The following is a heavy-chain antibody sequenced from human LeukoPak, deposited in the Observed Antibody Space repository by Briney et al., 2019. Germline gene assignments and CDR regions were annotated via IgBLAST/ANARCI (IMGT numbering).Heavy chain of an antibody. CDR2: IYYGGSI. D-gene: IGHD6-13*01. J-gene: IGHJ4*02. CDR3: ARAGIRYSSSWFGIDS. CDR1: GASIKTYY. V-gene: IGHV4-59*01. Sequence: SETLSLTCSVSGASIKTYYWSWVRQSPGKGLEWLAYIYYGGSINYNPSPSLTRRLTISVDTSKSQFSLELTSVTAADTAVYYCARAGIRYSSSWFGIDSWGQGALVAVSS.